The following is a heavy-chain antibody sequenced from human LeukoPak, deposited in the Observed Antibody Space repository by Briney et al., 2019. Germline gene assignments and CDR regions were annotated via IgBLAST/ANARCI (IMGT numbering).Heavy chain of an antibody. V-gene: IGHV4-59*01. CDR3: ARGGYYDGSGYFDYKYDY. D-gene: IGHD3-22*01. CDR1: GGSINGYY. J-gene: IGHJ4*02. CDR2: IYYSGGT. Sequence: PSETLSLTCTVSGGSINGYYWSWIRQPPGKGLEWIGYIYYSGGTNYSPSLKSRLTISLDTSKNQFSLKLGSVTAADTAVYYCARGGYYDGSGYFDYKYDYWGQGTLVTVSS.